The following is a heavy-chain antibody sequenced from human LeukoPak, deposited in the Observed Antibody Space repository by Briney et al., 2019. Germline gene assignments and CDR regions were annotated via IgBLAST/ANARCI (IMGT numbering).Heavy chain of an antibody. Sequence: GGSLRLSCAASGFSVSSNYMTWVRQAPGKGLEWVSIIYSDYSGGSTYYADSVKGRFTISRDNSKNMLYLQMNSLRAEDTAVYSCARGTVTAPDYWGQGTLVIVSS. CDR1: GFSVSSNY. J-gene: IGHJ4*02. CDR2: IYSDYSGGST. V-gene: IGHV3-53*01. D-gene: IGHD4-17*01. CDR3: ARGTVTAPDY.